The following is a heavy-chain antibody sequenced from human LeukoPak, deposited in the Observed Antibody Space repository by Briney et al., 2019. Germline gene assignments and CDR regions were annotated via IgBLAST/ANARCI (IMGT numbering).Heavy chain of an antibody. V-gene: IGHV4-38-2*02. Sequence: SETLSLTCTVSGYSISSSYYWGWIRQPPGKGLEWIGSIYHSGSTYYNPSLKSRVTISVDTSKNQFSLKLSSVTAADTAVYYCARDQTGDNLYYYYYMDVWGKGTTVTISS. CDR2: IYHSGST. D-gene: IGHD7-27*01. CDR1: GYSISSSYY. CDR3: ARDQTGDNLYYYYYMDV. J-gene: IGHJ6*03.